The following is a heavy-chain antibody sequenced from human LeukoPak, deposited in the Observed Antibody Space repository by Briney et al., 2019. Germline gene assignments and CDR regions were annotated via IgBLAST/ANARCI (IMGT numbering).Heavy chain of an antibody. V-gene: IGHV3-33*08. D-gene: IGHD3-16*01. J-gene: IGHJ4*02. CDR3: ARWGPDKAPDY. CDR1: GFTFSHHG. CDR2: IWYDGSNK. Sequence: GGSLRLSCAASGFTFSHHGMHWVRQAPGKGLEWVAVIWYDGSNKYYADSVKGRFTISRDNSKNTLYLQMNSLRAEDTAVYYCARWGPDKAPDYWDQGTLVTVSS.